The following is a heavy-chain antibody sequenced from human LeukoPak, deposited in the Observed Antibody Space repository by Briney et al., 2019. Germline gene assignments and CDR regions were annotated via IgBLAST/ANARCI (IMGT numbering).Heavy chain of an antibody. J-gene: IGHJ4*02. Sequence: GSLRLSCAASGFTFSSYAMRWVRQPPGKGLEWIGYIYYSGSTNYNPSLKSRVTISVDTSKNQFSLKLSSVTAADTAVYYCARVGTGREGDFFDYWGQGTLVTVSS. V-gene: IGHV4-59*12. CDR3: ARVGTGREGDFFDY. CDR2: IYYSGST. D-gene: IGHD3-3*01. CDR1: GFTFSSYA.